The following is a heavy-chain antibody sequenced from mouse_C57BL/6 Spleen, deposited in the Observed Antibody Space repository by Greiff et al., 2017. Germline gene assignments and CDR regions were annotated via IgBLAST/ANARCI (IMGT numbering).Heavy chain of an antibody. J-gene: IGHJ4*01. CDR1: GYTFTDYE. D-gene: IGHD2-2*01. CDR3: TRDGYDESAMDY. V-gene: IGHV1-15*01. Sequence: QVQLQQSGAELVRPGASVTLSCKASGYTFTDYEMHWVKQTPVHGLEWIGAIDPETGGTAYNQKFKGKAILTADKSSSTAYMGLRSLTSEDSAVYYCTRDGYDESAMDYWGQGTSVTVSS. CDR2: IDPETGGT.